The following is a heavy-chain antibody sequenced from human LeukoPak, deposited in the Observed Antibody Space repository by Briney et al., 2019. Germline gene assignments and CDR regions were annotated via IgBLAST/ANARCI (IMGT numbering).Heavy chain of an antibody. CDR2: INSDGSST. Sequence: GGSLRLSCAASGFTFSSYWMHWVRQAPGKGLVWVSRINSDGSSTSYADSVKGRFTISRDNAKNTLYLQMNSLRAEDTAVYYCARDSDYDSSGYGHYYYGMDVWGQGTTVTVSS. V-gene: IGHV3-74*01. CDR3: ARDSDYDSSGYGHYYYGMDV. D-gene: IGHD3-22*01. J-gene: IGHJ6*02. CDR1: GFTFSSYW.